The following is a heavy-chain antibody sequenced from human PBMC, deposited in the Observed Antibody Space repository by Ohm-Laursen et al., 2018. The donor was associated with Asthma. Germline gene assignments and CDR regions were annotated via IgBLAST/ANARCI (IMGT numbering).Heavy chain of an antibody. J-gene: IGHJ4*02. Sequence: GASVKVSCKASGYTFTAYGMNWVRQAPGQGLEWLGWIYTKTGQPMYAQGFTGRFVLSVDTSVSTAYLQISGLKTEDTAVYYCARTIDFDFWGQGTLVTVSS. CDR3: ARTIDFDF. CDR2: IYTKTGQP. V-gene: IGHV7-4-1*02. CDR1: GYTFTAYG.